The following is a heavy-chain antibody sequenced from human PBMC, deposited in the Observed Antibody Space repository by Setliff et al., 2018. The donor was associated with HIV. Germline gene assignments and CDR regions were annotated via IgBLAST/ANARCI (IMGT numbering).Heavy chain of an antibody. D-gene: IGHD3-10*01. CDR3: AIDRKVLYGQGLDSYMDV. V-gene: IGHV4-39*02. CDR2: IYYSGTT. CDR1: GGVSGGDMGVHD. J-gene: IGHJ6*04. Sequence: SETLSLTCSVSGGVSGGDMGVHDWSWIRQAPGKGLEWIGSIYYSGTTYYNLSVKSRVTISVDTSKNQFSLRLQSVTAADSAVYYWAIDRKVLYGQGLDSYMDVWGKGATVTVSS.